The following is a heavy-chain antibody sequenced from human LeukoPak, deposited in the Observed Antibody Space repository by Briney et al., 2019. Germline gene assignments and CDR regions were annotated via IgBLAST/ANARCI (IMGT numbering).Heavy chain of an antibody. CDR3: AREDVYDWRRFDY. CDR1: GDTFTNSY. V-gene: IGHV1-2*02. D-gene: IGHD3-9*01. J-gene: IGHJ4*02. CDR2: INPNSGGT. Sequence: ASVKVSCKASGDTFTNSYMHWVRQAPGQRLEWMGWINPNSGGTNYAQKFKGRVTMTRDTSISTAYMDLSRLTSDDTAVYYCAREDVYDWRRFDYWGQGTLVTVSS.